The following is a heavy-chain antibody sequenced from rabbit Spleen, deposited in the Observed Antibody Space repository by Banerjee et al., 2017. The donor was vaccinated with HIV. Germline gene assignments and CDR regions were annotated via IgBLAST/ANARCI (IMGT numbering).Heavy chain of an antibody. CDR3: ARGGGDVGYIYRL. CDR2: ISPGNSGNS. D-gene: IGHD7-1*01. V-gene: IGHV1S45*01. CDR1: GFDFSSYYM. Sequence: QEQLKETGGGLVQPGGSLTLTCTASGFDFSSYYMSWVRQAPGKGLEWIGIISPGNSGNSYYASWAKGRFTISKTSSTAVTLQMTSLTAADTATYLCARGGGDVGYIYRLWGPGTLVTVS. J-gene: IGHJ4*01.